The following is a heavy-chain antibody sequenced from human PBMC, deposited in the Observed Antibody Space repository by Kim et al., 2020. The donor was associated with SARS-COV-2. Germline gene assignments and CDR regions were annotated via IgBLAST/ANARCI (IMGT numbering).Heavy chain of an antibody. Sequence: SETLSLTCAVYGGSFSGYYWSWIRQPPGRGLEWIGEINHSGSTNYNPSLKSRVTISVDTSKNQFSLKLSSVTAADTAVYYCARGLDYYDSSGYFYWGQGTLVTVSS. J-gene: IGHJ4*02. V-gene: IGHV4-34*01. CDR2: INHSGST. D-gene: IGHD3-22*01. CDR3: ARGLDYYDSSGYFY. CDR1: GGSFSGYY.